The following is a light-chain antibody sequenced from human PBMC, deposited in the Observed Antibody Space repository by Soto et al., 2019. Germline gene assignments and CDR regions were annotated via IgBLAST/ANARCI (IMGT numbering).Light chain of an antibody. V-gene: IGLV1-44*01. J-gene: IGLJ2*01. CDR2: NSY. Sequence: QYVLTQPPSASETPEQRVIISCSGGTSNIGTNSVTWYQHLPGTAPKLLIYNSYQRPSGVPDRFSGSKSGTSASLAISGLQSEDEADYYCASWDDNLKTLLFGGGTKLTVL. CDR3: ASWDDNLKTLL. CDR1: TSNIGTNS.